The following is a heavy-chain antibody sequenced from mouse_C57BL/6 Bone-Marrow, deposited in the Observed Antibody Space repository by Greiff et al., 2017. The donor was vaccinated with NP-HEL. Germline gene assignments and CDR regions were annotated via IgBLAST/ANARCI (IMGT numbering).Heavy chain of an antibody. Sequence: QVQLKQSGPELVKPGASVKISCKASGYAFSSSWMNWVKQRPGKGLEWIGRIYPGDGDTNYNGKFKGKATLTVDKSSSTAYMQLSSLTSEDSAVYFCARTWYFDVWGTGTTVTVSS. CDR3: ARTWYFDV. CDR1: GYAFSSSW. V-gene: IGHV1-82*01. J-gene: IGHJ1*03. CDR2: IYPGDGDT.